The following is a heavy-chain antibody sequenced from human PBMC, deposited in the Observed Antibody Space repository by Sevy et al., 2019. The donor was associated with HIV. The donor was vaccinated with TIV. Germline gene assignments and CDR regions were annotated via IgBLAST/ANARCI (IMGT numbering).Heavy chain of an antibody. J-gene: IGHJ5*02. CDR1: GFTFSSYA. Sequence: GGSLRLSCAASGFTFSSYAMHWVRQAPGKGLEWVAVISYVGSNKYYADSVKGRFTISRDNSKNTLYLQMNSLRAEDTAVYYCARDQHDYGGNLRTGWFDPWGQGTLVTVSS. D-gene: IGHD4-17*01. CDR3: ARDQHDYGGNLRTGWFDP. CDR2: ISYVGSNK. V-gene: IGHV3-30-3*01.